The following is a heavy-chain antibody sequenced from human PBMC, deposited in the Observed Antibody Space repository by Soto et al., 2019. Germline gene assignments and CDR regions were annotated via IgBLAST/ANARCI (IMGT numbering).Heavy chain of an antibody. Sequence: PSETLSLTCTVSGGSVSSGSYYWSWIRQPPGKGLEWIGYIYYSGSTNYNPSLKSRVTISVDTSKNQFSLKLSSVTAADTAVYYCARGAPRRTGDQGYYYYYYGMDVWGQGTTVTVSS. CDR1: GGSVSSGSYY. J-gene: IGHJ6*02. CDR3: ARGAPRRTGDQGYYYYYYGMDV. V-gene: IGHV4-61*01. D-gene: IGHD7-27*01. CDR2: IYYSGST.